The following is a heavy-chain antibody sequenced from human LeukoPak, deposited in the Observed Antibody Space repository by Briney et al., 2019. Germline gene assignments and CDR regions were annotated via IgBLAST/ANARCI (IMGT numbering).Heavy chain of an antibody. Sequence: SETLSLTYSVYGGSFSGYYWSWIRQPPGKGLEWIGYIYYSGSTNYKPSLKSRVTISVDTSKNQFSLKLSSVTAADTAVYYCARGGYYGSGNDFRFDPWGQGTLVTVSS. CDR3: ARGGYYGSGNDFRFDP. CDR2: IYYSGST. J-gene: IGHJ5*02. CDR1: GGSFSGYY. V-gene: IGHV4-59*01. D-gene: IGHD3-10*01.